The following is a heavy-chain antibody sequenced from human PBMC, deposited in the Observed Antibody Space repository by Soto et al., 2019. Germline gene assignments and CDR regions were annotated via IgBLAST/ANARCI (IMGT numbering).Heavy chain of an antibody. CDR1: GGSMRSYY. J-gene: IGHJ6*02. V-gene: IGHV4-4*07. CDR3: AGIGEEIYYGMDV. Sequence: HVQLQESGPGLVKPSETLSLTCTVSGGSMRSYYWNWIRQPAGEGLEWIGRIYARGSTKYNPSLESRVTMFVDVSQNQFSLRPTSVTAADTAVYYCAGIGEEIYYGMDVWGQGTTVTVSS. CDR2: IYARGST. D-gene: IGHD3-3*01.